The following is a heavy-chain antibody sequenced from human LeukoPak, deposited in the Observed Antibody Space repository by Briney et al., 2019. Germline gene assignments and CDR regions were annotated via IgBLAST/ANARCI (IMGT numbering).Heavy chain of an antibody. V-gene: IGHV3-11*01. CDR2: ISSSGSNI. Sequence: GGSRRLFCAASVFTLSVYYMSWIRQAPGKGLEWVSYISSSGSNIYYADSVKGRFTISRDNAKNSLYLQMNSLRAEDTAVYYCARDRGSSGWYAGYYFDYWGQGTLVTVSS. J-gene: IGHJ4*02. CDR3: ARDRGSSGWYAGYYFDY. D-gene: IGHD6-19*01. CDR1: VFTLSVYY.